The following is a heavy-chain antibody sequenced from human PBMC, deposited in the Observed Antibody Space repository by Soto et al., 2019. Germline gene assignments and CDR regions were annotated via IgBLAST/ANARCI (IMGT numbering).Heavy chain of an antibody. V-gene: IGHV4-59*01. J-gene: IGHJ3*02. Sequence: SETLSLTCTVSGGSISSYYWSWIRQPPGKGLGWIGYIYYSGSTNYNPSLKSRVTISVDTSKNQFSLKLSSVTAADTAVYYCARSIAARRTNDAFDIWGQGTMVTVSS. CDR2: IYYSGST. CDR3: ARSIAARRTNDAFDI. CDR1: GGSISSYY. D-gene: IGHD6-6*01.